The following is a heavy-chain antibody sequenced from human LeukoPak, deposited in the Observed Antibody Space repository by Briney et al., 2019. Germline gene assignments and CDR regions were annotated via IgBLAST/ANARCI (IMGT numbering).Heavy chain of an antibody. CDR1: GFTFSSYG. CDR3: ARATPYSSDAMYYFDY. J-gene: IGHJ4*02. V-gene: IGHV3-21*01. CDR2: ISSSSSYI. D-gene: IGHD6-19*01. Sequence: PGGSLRLSCAASGFTFSSYGMHWVRQAPGKGLEWVSSISSSSSYIYYADSVKGRFTISRDNAKNSLYLQMNSLRAEDTAVYYCARATPYSSDAMYYFDYWGQGTLVTVSS.